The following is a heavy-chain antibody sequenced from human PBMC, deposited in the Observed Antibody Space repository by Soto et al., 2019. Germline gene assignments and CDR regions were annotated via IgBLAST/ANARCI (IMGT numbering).Heavy chain of an antibody. CDR3: ARENRDDNSGWYSSSDWFDP. J-gene: IGHJ5*02. D-gene: IGHD6-19*01. Sequence: QVQLVQSGAEVKKPGSSVRVSCKASGDTSDSFSISWVRQAPGQGLEWMGGIIPMFETGNYAQKFQGRLTITADESTGTSYMDLKSLRSEDTAVYFCARENRDDNSGWYSSSDWFDPWGQGTLVTVSS. V-gene: IGHV1-69*01. CDR2: IIPMFETG. CDR1: GDTSDSFS.